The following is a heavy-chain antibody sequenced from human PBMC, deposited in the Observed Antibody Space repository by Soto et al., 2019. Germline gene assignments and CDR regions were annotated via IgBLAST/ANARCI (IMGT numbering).Heavy chain of an antibody. CDR1: GYTFTSYG. V-gene: IGHV1-18*01. CDR2: ISAYNGNT. J-gene: IGHJ6*02. CDR3: ARKWEYCGGDCYSSPGMDV. D-gene: IGHD2-21*02. Sequence: GPSVKVSCKASGYTFTSYGISWVRQAPGQGLEWMGWISAYNGNTNYAQKLQGRVTMTTDTSTSTAYMELRSLRSDDTAVYYCARKWEYCGGDCYSSPGMDVWGQGTTVTVSS.